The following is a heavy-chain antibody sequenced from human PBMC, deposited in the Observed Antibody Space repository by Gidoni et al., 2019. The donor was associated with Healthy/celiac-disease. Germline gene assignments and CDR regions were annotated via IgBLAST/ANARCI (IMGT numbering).Heavy chain of an antibody. Sequence: QVQLQESGPGLVKPSETLSLTCTVSGGSISSYYWSWIRQPPGKGLEWIGYIYYSGSTNYNPSLKSRVTISVDTSKNQFSLKLSSVTAADTAVYYCARERTPSDYYGSGSFDYWGQGTLVTVSS. CDR1: GGSISSYY. V-gene: IGHV4-59*01. J-gene: IGHJ4*02. CDR3: ARERTPSDYYGSGSFDY. D-gene: IGHD3-10*01. CDR2: IYYSGST.